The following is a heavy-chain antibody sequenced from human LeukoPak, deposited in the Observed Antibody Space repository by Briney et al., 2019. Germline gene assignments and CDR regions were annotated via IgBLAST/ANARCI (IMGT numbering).Heavy chain of an antibody. J-gene: IGHJ6*02. V-gene: IGHV3-33*01. CDR2: IWYDGSNK. Sequence: GRSLRLSCAASGFTFSSYGMYWVRQAPGKGLEWVAVIWYDGSNKYYADSVKGRFTISRDNSKNTLYLQMNSLRAEDTAVYYCARDGAYYGMDVWGQGTTVTVSS. D-gene: IGHD4/OR15-4a*01. CDR1: GFTFSSYG. CDR3: ARDGAYYGMDV.